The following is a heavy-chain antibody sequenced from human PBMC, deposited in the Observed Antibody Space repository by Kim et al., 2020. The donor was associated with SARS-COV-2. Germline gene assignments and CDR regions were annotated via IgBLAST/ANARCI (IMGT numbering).Heavy chain of an antibody. Sequence: GGSLRLSCAASGFTFDDYAMHWVRQAPGKGLEWVSLISGDGGSTYYADSVKGRFTISRDNSKNSLYLQMNSLRTEDTALYYCAKDSSSGWWNYYYYGMDVWGQGTTVTVSS. D-gene: IGHD6-19*01. V-gene: IGHV3-43*02. CDR2: ISGDGGST. CDR1: GFTFDDYA. J-gene: IGHJ6*02. CDR3: AKDSSSGWWNYYYYGMDV.